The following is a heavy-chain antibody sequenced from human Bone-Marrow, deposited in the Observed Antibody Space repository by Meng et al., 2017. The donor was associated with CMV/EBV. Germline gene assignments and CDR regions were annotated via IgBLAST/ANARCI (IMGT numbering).Heavy chain of an antibody. V-gene: IGHV3-23*03. CDR1: GFTFNYYA. Sequence: LSLTCAASGFTFNYYAVSWVRQAPGKGLEWVAVLYIGGSVTAYRDSVRGRFTMSTDSSKSTLYLQMNSLRAEDTAVYYCARGSGWYDYWGQGTLVTVSS. CDR2: LYIGGSVT. J-gene: IGHJ4*02. CDR3: ARGSGWYDY. D-gene: IGHD6-19*01.